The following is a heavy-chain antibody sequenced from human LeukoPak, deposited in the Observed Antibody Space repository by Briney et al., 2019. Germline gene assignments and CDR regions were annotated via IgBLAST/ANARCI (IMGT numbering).Heavy chain of an antibody. D-gene: IGHD3-9*01. V-gene: IGHV1-2*02. CDR3: ARAYYDILTGYPYYYYIDD. CDR1: GYTFTGHY. CDR2: INPKNAGT. Sequence: ASVKVSCKASGYTFTGHYMHWVRQAPGQGLEWMGWINPKNAGTNFAQRFQGRVTMTRDTSISTAYMELSRLRSDDTAVYYCARAYYDILTGYPYYYYIDDWGKGTTVTVSS. J-gene: IGHJ6*03.